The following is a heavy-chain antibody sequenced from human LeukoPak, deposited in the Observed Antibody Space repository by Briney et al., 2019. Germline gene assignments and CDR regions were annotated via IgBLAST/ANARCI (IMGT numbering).Heavy chain of an antibody. J-gene: IGHJ4*02. V-gene: IGHV1-69*13. Sequence: ASVKVSCKASGGTFSSYAISLVRQAPGQGLEWMGEIIPIFGTANYAQKFQGRVTITADESTSTAYMELSSLRSEDTAVYYCARSYYYDSSGYCFDYWGQGTLVPVSS. CDR2: IIPIFGTA. CDR1: GGTFSSYA. D-gene: IGHD3-22*01. CDR3: ARSYYYDSSGYCFDY.